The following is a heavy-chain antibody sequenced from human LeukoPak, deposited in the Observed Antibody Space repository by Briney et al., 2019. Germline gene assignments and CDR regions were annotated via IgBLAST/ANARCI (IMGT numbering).Heavy chain of an antibody. D-gene: IGHD2-2*01. Sequence: PSQTLSLTCTVSGGSVDSSDYYWTWIRQPPGKGLEWIGYISHTGGTYYNSSLLSRVTISLDKSKNQFFLTLGSVTAADTAVYYCARHSQDIVVVPAAPFDCWGQGTLVTVSS. CDR2: ISHTGGT. CDR1: GGSVDSSDYY. J-gene: IGHJ4*02. CDR3: ARHSQDIVVVPAAPFDC. V-gene: IGHV4-30-2*01.